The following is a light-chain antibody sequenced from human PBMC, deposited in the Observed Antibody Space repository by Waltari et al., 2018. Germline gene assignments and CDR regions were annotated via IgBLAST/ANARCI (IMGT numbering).Light chain of an antibody. CDR1: QRLFSSSGTRDY. CDR3: QQFYSRPWT. CDR2: WAS. V-gene: IGKV4-1*01. J-gene: IGKJ1*01. Sequence: DIVMTQSPDSLAVSLGERATISCKSSQRLFSSSGTRDYLAWYKKKPGQPPILLMSWASTRESGVPDRFSGSGSGTDFTLTIGGLQAEDVAVYYCQQFYSRPWTFGQGTKVEI.